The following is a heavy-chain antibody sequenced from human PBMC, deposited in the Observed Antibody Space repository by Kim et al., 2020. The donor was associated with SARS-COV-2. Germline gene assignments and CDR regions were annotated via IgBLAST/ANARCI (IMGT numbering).Heavy chain of an antibody. D-gene: IGHD6-13*01. CDR1: GFTFSSYA. J-gene: IGHJ5*02. V-gene: IGHV3-23*01. CDR3: AKVPLLVGSNGHTA. Sequence: GGSLRLSCAASGFTFSSYAMSWVRQAPGKGLEWVSAISGSGGGTYYADSVKGRFTISRDNSKNTVYLQMNSLRAEDTAVYYCAKVPLLVGSNGHTAWGQGTLVTVSS. CDR2: ISGSGGGT.